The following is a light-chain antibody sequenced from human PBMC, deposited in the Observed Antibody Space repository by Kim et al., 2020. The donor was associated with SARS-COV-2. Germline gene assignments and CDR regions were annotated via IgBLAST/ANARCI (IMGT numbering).Light chain of an antibody. Sequence: SVGDRVTITCRTSQSIRSHLNWYQQKPGIAPKVLIYATSNLQSGVPSRFSGSGTGTDFTLTISSLQPEDFATYYCQQSYTTPRLSFGGGTKVDIK. V-gene: IGKV1-39*01. CDR1: QSIRSH. CDR2: ATS. J-gene: IGKJ4*01. CDR3: QQSYTTPRLS.